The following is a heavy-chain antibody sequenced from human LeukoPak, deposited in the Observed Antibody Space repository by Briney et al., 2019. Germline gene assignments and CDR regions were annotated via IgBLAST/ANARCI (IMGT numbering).Heavy chain of an antibody. V-gene: IGHV3-7*01. J-gene: IGHJ4*02. D-gene: IGHD5-18*01. Sequence: GGSLRLSCAASGFTFSSYWMSWVRQAPGKGLEWVANIKQDGSEKYYVDSVKGRFTISRDNAKNSLYLQMNSLRVEDTAVYYCARVQDTPMVLASYFDYWGQGTLVTVSS. CDR3: ARVQDTPMVLASYFDY. CDR1: GFTFSSYW. CDR2: IKQDGSEK.